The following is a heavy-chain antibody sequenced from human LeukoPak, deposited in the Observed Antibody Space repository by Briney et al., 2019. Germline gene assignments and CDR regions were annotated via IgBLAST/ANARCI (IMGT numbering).Heavy chain of an antibody. CDR1: GFTFSSYS. CDR3: ARDSRYYDSSGYYRGYFQH. Sequence: PGGSLRLSCAASGFTFSSYSMNWVRQAPGKGLEWVSSISSSSSYIYYADSVKGRFTISRDNSKNTLYLQMNSLRAEDTAVYYCARDSRYYDSSGYYRGYFQHWGQGTLVTVSS. D-gene: IGHD3-22*01. CDR2: ISSSSSYI. J-gene: IGHJ1*01. V-gene: IGHV3-21*04.